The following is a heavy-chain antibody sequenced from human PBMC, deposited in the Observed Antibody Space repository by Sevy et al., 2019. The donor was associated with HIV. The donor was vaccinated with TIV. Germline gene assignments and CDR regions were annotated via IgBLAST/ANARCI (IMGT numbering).Heavy chain of an antibody. Sequence: GGSLRLSCAASGFAFSSFGMHWVRQAPGKGLEWVAVISYDGSNKYYADSVKGRFTISRDNSKNTLYLQMKSLRAEDTAVYYCATYHGSDWYSYFDYWGQGTPVTVSS. V-gene: IGHV3-30*03. CDR3: ATYHGSDWYSYFDY. CDR2: ISYDGSNK. D-gene: IGHD6-19*01. CDR1: GFAFSSFG. J-gene: IGHJ4*02.